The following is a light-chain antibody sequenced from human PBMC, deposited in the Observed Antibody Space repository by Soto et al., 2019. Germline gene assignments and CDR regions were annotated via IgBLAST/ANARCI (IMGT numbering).Light chain of an antibody. V-gene: IGLV2-8*01. J-gene: IGLJ1*01. CDR2: EVN. CDR1: SSDVGGYNY. CDR3: SSYAGSSNV. Sequence: QSVLTQPPSASGSPGQLVAIPCTGTSSDVGGYNYVSWYQQHPGKAPKLMIYEVNKRPSGVPDRFSGSKSGNTASLTVSGLQAEDEADYYCSSYAGSSNVFGTGTKVTVL.